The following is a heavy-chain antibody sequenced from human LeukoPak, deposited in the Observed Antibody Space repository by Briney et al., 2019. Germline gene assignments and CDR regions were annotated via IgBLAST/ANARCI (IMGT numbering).Heavy chain of an antibody. CDR1: GFTFSSYG. D-gene: IGHD2-15*01. CDR3: ARDRTRDCSGGSCYRHYFDY. CDR2: IWYDGSNK. J-gene: IGHJ4*02. V-gene: IGHV3-33*01. Sequence: GRSLRLSCAVSGFTFSSYGMHWVRHAPGKGLEWVAVIWYDGSNKYYADSVRGRFTISRDNSKNTLYLIMNSLRAEDSAVYYCARDRTRDCSGGSCYRHYFDYWGQGTLVSVSS.